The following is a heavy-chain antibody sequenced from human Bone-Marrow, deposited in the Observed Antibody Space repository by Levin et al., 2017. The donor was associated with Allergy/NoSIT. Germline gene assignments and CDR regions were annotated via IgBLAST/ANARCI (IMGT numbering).Heavy chain of an antibody. CDR1: GGSISSYY. CDR3: ARAPGSSSWFDY. D-gene: IGHD6-13*01. J-gene: IGHJ4*02. Sequence: SQTLSLTCTVSGGSISSYYWSWIRQPPGKGLEWIGYIYYSGSTNYNPSLKSRVTISVDTSKNQFSLKLSSVTAADTAVYYCARAPGSSSWFDYWGQGTLVTVSS. V-gene: IGHV4-59*01. CDR2: IYYSGST.